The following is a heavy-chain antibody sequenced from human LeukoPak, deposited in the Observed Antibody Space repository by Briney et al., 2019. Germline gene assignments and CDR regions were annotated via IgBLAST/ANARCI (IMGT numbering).Heavy chain of an antibody. J-gene: IGHJ4*02. CDR1: GFTFNDYY. CDR2: INIGGTNT. CDR3: ARADGSGLDY. Sequence: GGSLRLSCAASGFTFNDYYMSWIRQAPGKGLEWLSYINIGGTNTHYADSVKGRFTISRDNAKNSLYLQMNSLRAEDTAVYYCARADGSGLDYWGQGTLVTVSS. V-gene: IGHV3-11*06. D-gene: IGHD3-10*01.